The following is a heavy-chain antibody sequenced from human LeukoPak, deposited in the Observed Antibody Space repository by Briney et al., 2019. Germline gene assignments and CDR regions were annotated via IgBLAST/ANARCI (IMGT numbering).Heavy chain of an antibody. D-gene: IGHD3-9*01. CDR2: IYHSGST. Sequence: SQTLSLTCTVSGGSISSGGYYWSWIRQPPGKGLEWIGYIYHSGSTYYNPSLKSRVTISVDRSKNQFSLKLSSVTAADTAVYYCHLSGELGGFLTGFADDYWGQGTLVTVSS. CDR1: GGSISSGGYY. J-gene: IGHJ4*02. V-gene: IGHV4-30-2*01. CDR3: HLSGELGGFLTGFADDY.